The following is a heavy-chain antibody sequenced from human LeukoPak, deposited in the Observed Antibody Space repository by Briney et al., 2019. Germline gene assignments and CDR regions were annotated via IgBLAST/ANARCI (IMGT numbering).Heavy chain of an antibody. Sequence: SETLSLTCTVSGGSVSSYYWSWIRQPAGKGLEWIGRIYTSGSTNYNPSLKSRVTMSVDTSKNQFSLKLSSVTAADTAVYYCARVGNIVVGDYYYMDVWGKGTTVTVSS. CDR2: IYTSGST. D-gene: IGHD2-2*01. J-gene: IGHJ6*03. CDR1: GGSVSSYY. V-gene: IGHV4-4*07. CDR3: ARVGNIVVGDYYYMDV.